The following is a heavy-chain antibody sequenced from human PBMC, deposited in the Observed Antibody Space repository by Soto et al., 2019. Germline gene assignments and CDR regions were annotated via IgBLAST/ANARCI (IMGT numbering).Heavy chain of an antibody. J-gene: IGHJ6*02. D-gene: IGHD1-26*01. CDR1: GFTFSSYG. CDR2: ISYDGSNK. V-gene: IGHV3-30*18. Sequence: QVQLVESGGGVVQPGRSLRLSCAASGFTFSSYGMHWVRQAPGKGLEWVAVISYDGSNKYYADSVKGRFTISRDNSKNTLYLQMNSLRAEDTDVYYCAKDVVVGATTGLGDYYYYEGMDVWGQGTTVTVSS. CDR3: AKDVVVGATTGLGDYYYYEGMDV.